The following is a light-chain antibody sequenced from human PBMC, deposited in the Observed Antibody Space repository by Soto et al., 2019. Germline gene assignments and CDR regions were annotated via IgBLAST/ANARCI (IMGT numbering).Light chain of an antibody. CDR2: DAS. CDR1: QSISSW. CDR3: QQYNSPST. Sequence: DIQMTQSPSTLSASVGDRVTITCRASQSISSWLAWYQQKPGKAPKLLIYDASSLESGVPSRFSGSGSGTEFTLTISSLQPDDFATYYCQQYNSPSTFGQGTKVEI. J-gene: IGKJ1*01. V-gene: IGKV1-5*01.